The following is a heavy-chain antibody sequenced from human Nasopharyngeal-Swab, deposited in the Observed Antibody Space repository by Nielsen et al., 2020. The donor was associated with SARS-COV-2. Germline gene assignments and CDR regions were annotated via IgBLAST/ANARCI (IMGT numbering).Heavy chain of an antibody. CDR1: GFTFEGFA. CDR2: ISYNSNNI. CDR3: AKDGVHHTFDI. V-gene: IGHV3-9*03. Sequence: SLKISCTASGFTFEGFAMLWVRQAPGKGLEWVSGISYNSNNIGYADSVKGRFTISRDNAKNTLYLQMNSLRAEDMGFYYCAKDGVHHTFDIWGQGTMVTVSS. J-gene: IGHJ3*02.